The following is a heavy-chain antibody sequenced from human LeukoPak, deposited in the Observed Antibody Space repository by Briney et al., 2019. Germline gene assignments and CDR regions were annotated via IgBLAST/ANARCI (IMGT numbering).Heavy chain of an antibody. CDR3: AHRPGAARFDP. Sequence: KESGPTLVKPTQTLTLTCTFSGFSLSTTGVGVGWIRQPPGKALEWLALIYWNDDKRYSPSLKSRRTITKDTSKDQVVLTMTNMDPVDTATYYCAHRPGAARFDPWGQGTLVTVSS. J-gene: IGHJ5*02. CDR1: GFSLSTTGVG. CDR2: IYWNDDK. V-gene: IGHV2-5*01. D-gene: IGHD6-6*01.